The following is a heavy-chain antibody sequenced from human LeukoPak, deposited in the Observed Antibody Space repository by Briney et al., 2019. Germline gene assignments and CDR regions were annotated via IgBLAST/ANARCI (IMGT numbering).Heavy chain of an antibody. CDR2: INKDESEI. D-gene: IGHD1-14*01. V-gene: IGHV3-7*01. CDR1: GFTFTNYW. J-gene: IGHJ4*02. Sequence: PGGSLRLSCAASGFTFTNYWMNWVRQAPGKGLEFVANINKDESEINYVDSVKGRFTISRDNAENSLHLQMNSLRVEDTAGYYCARDPGSSTFDYGGQRTLVTVSS. CDR3: ARDPGSSTFDY.